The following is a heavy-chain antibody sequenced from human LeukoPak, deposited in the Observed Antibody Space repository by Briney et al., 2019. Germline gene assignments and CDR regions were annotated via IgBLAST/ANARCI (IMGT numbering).Heavy chain of an antibody. CDR3: ARDSSSWTGDAFDI. D-gene: IGHD6-13*01. V-gene: IGHV1-24*01. CDR2: FDPEDGET. CDR1: GYTLTELS. Sequence: ASVKVSCKVSGYTLTELSMHWVRQAPGKGLEWMGGFDPEDGETIYAQKFQGRVTMTRDMSTSTVYMELSSLRSEDTAVYYCARDSSSWTGDAFDIWGQGTMVTVSS. J-gene: IGHJ3*02.